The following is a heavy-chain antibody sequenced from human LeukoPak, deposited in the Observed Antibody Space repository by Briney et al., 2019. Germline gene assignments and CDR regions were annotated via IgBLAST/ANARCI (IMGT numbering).Heavy chain of an antibody. D-gene: IGHD2-21*02. J-gene: IGHJ4*02. Sequence: GGSLRLSCAASGFTFSSYSMNWVRQAPGKGLEWVSSISSSSSYIYYADSVKGRFTISRDNAKNSLYLQMNSLRAEDTAVYYCARDEVHGGDCYYDYWGQGTLVTVSS. CDR2: ISSSSSYI. CDR1: GFTFSSYS. CDR3: ARDEVHGGDCYYDY. V-gene: IGHV3-21*04.